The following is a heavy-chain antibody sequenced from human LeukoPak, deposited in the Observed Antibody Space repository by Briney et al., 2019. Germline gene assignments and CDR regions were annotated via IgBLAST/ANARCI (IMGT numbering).Heavy chain of an antibody. CDR3: ARGEGLYYSSTSCYQFRRYNWFDP. D-gene: IGHD2-2*01. V-gene: IGHV4-34*01. CDR1: GGSFSGYY. CDR2: INHSGST. J-gene: IGHJ5*02. Sequence: SETLSLTCAVYGGSFSGYYWSWIRQPPGKGLEWIGEINHSGSTNYNPSLKSRVTISVDTSKNQFSLKLSSVTAADTAVYYCARGEGLYYSSTSCYQFRRYNWFDPWGQGTLVTVSS.